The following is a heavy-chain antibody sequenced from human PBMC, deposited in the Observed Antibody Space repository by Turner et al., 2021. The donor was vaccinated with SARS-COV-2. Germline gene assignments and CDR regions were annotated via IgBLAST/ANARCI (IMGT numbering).Heavy chain of an antibody. Sequence: QLQLRESGPGLVEPSETLCLTCTVSGASISSSTYYWGWSRQPPGKGREWIGDIDDSRSSDNNPSLKSRDTISVDTSKNQYSLKLSSVTAADTAVYDGARLMDKAMDDYGMDVWGQGTTVTVSS. CDR1: GASISSSTYY. CDR3: ARLMDKAMDDYGMDV. V-gene: IGHV4-39*01. CDR2: IDDSRSS. D-gene: IGHD5-18*01. J-gene: IGHJ6*02.